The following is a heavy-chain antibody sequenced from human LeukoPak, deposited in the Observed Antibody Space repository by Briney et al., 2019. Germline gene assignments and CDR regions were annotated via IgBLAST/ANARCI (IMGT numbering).Heavy chain of an antibody. CDR3: ARAVTSTEGY. CDR2: IREDGSEK. V-gene: IGHV3-7*03. J-gene: IGHJ4*02. Sequence: GGSLRLSCAASGLTFSTYWMTWVRQAPGKGLEWVASIREDGSEKYYVDSVKGRFTISRDNAQKSLYLEMNSLRVEDTAVYYCARAVTSTEGYWGQGTLVTVSS. CDR1: GLTFSTYW.